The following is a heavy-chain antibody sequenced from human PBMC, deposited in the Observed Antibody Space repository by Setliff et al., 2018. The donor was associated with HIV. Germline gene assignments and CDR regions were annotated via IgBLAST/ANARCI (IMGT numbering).Heavy chain of an antibody. V-gene: IGHV4-38-2*01. Sequence: SETLSLTCAVSGYSISSGYYWGWIRQPPGKGLEWIGTIYHSGNTYYNPSLKSRVTMSVDTSKNQFSLKLSSVTAAGTGVYYCARLGGSSGWYRIDSWGQGTLVTVSS. D-gene: IGHD6-13*01. J-gene: IGHJ5*02. CDR1: GYSISSGYY. CDR2: IYHSGNT. CDR3: ARLGGSSGWYRIDS.